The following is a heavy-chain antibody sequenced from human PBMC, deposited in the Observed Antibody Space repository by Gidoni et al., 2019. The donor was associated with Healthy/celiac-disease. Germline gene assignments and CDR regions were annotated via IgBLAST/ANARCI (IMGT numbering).Heavy chain of an antibody. V-gene: IGHV1-69*04. CDR3: ARDSYRAEKGY. Sequence: QVQLVQSGAEVKKPGSSVKVSCKASGGPFSSYAISWVRQAPGQGLEWMGRIIPILGIANYAQKFQGRVTITADKSTSTAYMELSSLRSEDTAVYYCARDSYRAEKGYWGQGTLVTVSS. J-gene: IGHJ4*02. CDR1: GGPFSSYA. CDR2: IIPILGIA. D-gene: IGHD3-16*02.